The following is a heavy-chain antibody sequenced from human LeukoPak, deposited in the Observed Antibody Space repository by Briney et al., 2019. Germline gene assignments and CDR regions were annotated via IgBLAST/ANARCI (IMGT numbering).Heavy chain of an antibody. CDR2: ISYDGRNQ. J-gene: IGHJ4*02. V-gene: IGHV3-30*17. CDR3: ARVRGFCSSINCYSDY. CDR1: EFTFSDFP. Sequence: GGSLSFSCAAPEFTFSDFPLNWVGKAQGKGLEWVEAISYDGRNQYYADSVKGRFTISRDNSTNTLYLQTNSLRAEDTAVYYCARVRGFCSSINCYSDYWGQGTLVTVSS. D-gene: IGHD2-2*02.